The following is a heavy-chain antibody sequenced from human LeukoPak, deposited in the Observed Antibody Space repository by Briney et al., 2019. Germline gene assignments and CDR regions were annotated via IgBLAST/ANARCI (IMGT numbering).Heavy chain of an antibody. CDR1: GGSFSGYY. V-gene: IGHV4-34*01. CDR2: INHSGST. CDR3: ARKAISEDIVVVPAAGFDY. D-gene: IGHD2-2*01. J-gene: IGHJ4*02. Sequence: SETLSLTCAVYGGSFSGYYWSWIRQPPGKGLEWIGEINHSGSTNYYPSLKSRVTISVDTSKNQFSLKLSSVTAADTAVYYCARKAISEDIVVVPAAGFDYWGQGTLVTVSS.